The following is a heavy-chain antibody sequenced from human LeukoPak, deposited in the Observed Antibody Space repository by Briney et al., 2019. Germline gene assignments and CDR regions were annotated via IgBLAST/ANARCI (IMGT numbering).Heavy chain of an antibody. CDR1: GASISNYY. J-gene: IGHJ4*02. CDR2: VSYSGST. Sequence: SETLSLTCIVSGASISNYYWSWIRQPPGKGLEWIGYVSYSGSTNYNPSLKSRVTMSVDTSKNQFSLKLSSVTAADTAVYYCARGAGSGWYDFDYWGQGTLVTVSS. V-gene: IGHV4-59*12. D-gene: IGHD6-19*01. CDR3: ARGAGSGWYDFDY.